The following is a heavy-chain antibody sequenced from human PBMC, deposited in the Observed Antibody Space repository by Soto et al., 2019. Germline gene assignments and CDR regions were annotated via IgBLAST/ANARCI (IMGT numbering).Heavy chain of an antibody. J-gene: IGHJ6*02. V-gene: IGHV3-48*03. CDR1: GFTFSSYE. CDR2: ISSSGSTI. Sequence: GGSLRLSCAASGFTFSSYEMNWVRQAPGKGLEWVSYISSSGSTIYYADSVKGRFTISRDNAKNSLYLQMNSLRAEDTAVYYCASHYGIAVAQGGYYYGMGVWGQGTTVTVSS. CDR3: ASHYGIAVAQGGYYYGMGV. D-gene: IGHD6-19*01.